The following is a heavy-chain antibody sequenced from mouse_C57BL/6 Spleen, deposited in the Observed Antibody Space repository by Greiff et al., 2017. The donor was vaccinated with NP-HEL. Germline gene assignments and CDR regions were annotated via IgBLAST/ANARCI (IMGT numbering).Heavy chain of an antibody. CDR1: GFNIKDYY. CDR2: IDHEDGET. Sequence: EVKLMESGAELVKPGASVKLSCTASGFNIKDYYMHWVEQRTEQGLEWIGRIDHEDGETKYASKFQGKATITADTSSNTAYLQLSSLTSEDTAVYYCARVGGNLAWFAYWGQGTLVTDSA. CDR3: ARVGGNLAWFAY. V-gene: IGHV14-2*01. J-gene: IGHJ3*01. D-gene: IGHD2-1*01.